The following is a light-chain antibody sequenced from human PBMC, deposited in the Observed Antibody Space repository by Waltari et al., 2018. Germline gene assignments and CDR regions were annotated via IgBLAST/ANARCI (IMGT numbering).Light chain of an antibody. Sequence: HSALTQPRSVSGSPGQSVTISCTGSSIDVGRYNYVSWYQQHPGKAPKVRIQEVNHRPSGVPVRCSGSKSGNTASLTISGLQAEDEADYYCFSYAGSPWVFGGGTKLTVL. J-gene: IGLJ3*02. CDR3: FSYAGSPWV. CDR1: SIDVGRYNY. CDR2: EVN. V-gene: IGLV2-11*01.